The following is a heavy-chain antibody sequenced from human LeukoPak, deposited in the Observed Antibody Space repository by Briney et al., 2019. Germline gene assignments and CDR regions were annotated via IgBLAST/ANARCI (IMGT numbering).Heavy chain of an antibody. D-gene: IGHD1-26*01. V-gene: IGHV3-11*04. CDR3: ARVRGSYSVDY. Sequence: GSLRLSCAASGFPFSDYYMSWIRQAPGKGLEWVSYISSSSGTTTHYADSVKGRFTISRDNAKNSLHLQMNSLRAEDTAVYYCARVRGSYSVDYWGQGTLVTVSS. CDR2: ISSSSGTTT. J-gene: IGHJ4*02. CDR1: GFPFSDYY.